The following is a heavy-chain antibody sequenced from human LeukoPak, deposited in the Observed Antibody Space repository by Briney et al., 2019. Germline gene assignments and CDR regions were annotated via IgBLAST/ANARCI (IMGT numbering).Heavy chain of an antibody. J-gene: IGHJ6*03. Sequence: GGSLRLSCAASGSTVNDNSMSWVRQAPGKGLEWVSIICSGGSTYYADSVKGRFTISRDNSKNTLYLQMNSLRAEDTAVYYCARGYYDSTGYYYYYMDVWGKGTTVTISS. CDR2: ICSGGST. D-gene: IGHD3-22*01. CDR3: ARGYYDSTGYYYYYMDV. CDR1: GSTVNDNS. V-gene: IGHV3-66*01.